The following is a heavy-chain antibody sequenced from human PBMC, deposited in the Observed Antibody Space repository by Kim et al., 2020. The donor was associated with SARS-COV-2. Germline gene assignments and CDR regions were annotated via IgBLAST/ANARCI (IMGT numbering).Heavy chain of an antibody. V-gene: IGHV4-34*01. D-gene: IGHD3-10*01. Sequence: SLKSRVTISVDTSKNQFSLKLSSVTAADTAVYYCARVLSRIWFGEFYFDYWGQGTLVTVSS. CDR3: ARVLSRIWFGEFYFDY. J-gene: IGHJ4*02.